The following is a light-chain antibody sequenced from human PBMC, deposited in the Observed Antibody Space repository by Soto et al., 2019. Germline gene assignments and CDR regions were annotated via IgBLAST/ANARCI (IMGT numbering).Light chain of an antibody. J-gene: IGLJ1*01. CDR1: SGDVGRYSF. CDR3: CSHAGSSVV. Sequence: QCALAQPRSLSGSPGQSVTISCTGTSGDVGRYSFVSWYQQHPGKAPKLILYDIYKLPSGVPDRFSGSKSGNTASLTISGLQAEDETDYYCCSHAGSSVVFGTGTKVTVL. V-gene: IGLV2-11*01. CDR2: DIY.